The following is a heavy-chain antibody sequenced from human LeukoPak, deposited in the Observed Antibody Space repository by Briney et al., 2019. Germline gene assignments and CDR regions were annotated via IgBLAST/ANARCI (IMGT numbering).Heavy chain of an antibody. CDR3: ARAPTLADLDY. CDR1: GFTFSSYG. V-gene: IGHV3-33*01. Sequence: GTSLRLSCAASGFTFSSYGMHWVRQAPGKGLEWVAAIWFDGSNKYYADSVKGRFTISRDDSKNTLYLQMNSLRAEDTAVYYCARAPTLADLDYWGQGTLVTVSS. J-gene: IGHJ4*02. D-gene: IGHD6-19*01. CDR2: IWFDGSNK.